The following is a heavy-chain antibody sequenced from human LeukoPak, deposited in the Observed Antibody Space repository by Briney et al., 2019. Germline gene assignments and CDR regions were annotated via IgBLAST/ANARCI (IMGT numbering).Heavy chain of an antibody. D-gene: IGHD3-16*02. Sequence: GGSLRLSCAASGFTFSSYGMSWVRQAPGKGLEWASAISGSGGSTYYADSVKGRFTISRDNSKNTLYLQMNSLRAEDTAVYYCAGQRGRGLLYVWGSYRPNWFDPWGQGTLVTVSS. V-gene: IGHV3-23*01. CDR3: AGQRGRGLLYVWGSYRPNWFDP. CDR1: GFTFSSYG. J-gene: IGHJ5*02. CDR2: ISGSGGST.